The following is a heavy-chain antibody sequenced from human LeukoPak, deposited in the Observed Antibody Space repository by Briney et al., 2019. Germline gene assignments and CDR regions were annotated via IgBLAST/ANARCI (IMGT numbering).Heavy chain of an antibody. V-gene: IGHV3-23*01. J-gene: IGHJ5*02. CDR1: GFTFSRYA. CDR3: GVYLTADYRAFDP. D-gene: IGHD3-9*01. Sequence: PGGSLRLSCAASGFTFSRYAMSWVRQAPGKGLEWVSTISTGGGSTYYPDAVKGRFTISRDNSNNALYPQMNSLRAEDTAVYYCGVYLTADYRAFDPWGQGTLVTVSS. CDR2: ISTGGGST.